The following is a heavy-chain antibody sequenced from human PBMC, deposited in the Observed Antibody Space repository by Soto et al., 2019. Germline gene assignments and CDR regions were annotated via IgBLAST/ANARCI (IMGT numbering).Heavy chain of an antibody. CDR2: IIPILGIA. V-gene: IGHV1-69*04. Sequence: SVKVSCKASGGTFSSYTISWVRQAPGQGLEWMGRIIPILGIANYAQKFQGRVTITADKSTSTAYMELSSLRSEDTAVYYCVTEPPNTNHKPGFDYWGQGTLVTVSS. J-gene: IGHJ4*02. CDR3: VTEPPNTNHKPGFDY. CDR1: GGTFSSYT. D-gene: IGHD2-2*01.